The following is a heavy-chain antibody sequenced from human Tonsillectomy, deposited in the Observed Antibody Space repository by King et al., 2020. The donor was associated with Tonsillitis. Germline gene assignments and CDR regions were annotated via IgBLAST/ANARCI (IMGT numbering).Heavy chain of an antibody. CDR1: GYTFTDFY. CDR3: ARVTSSGDFNAFGI. J-gene: IGHJ3*02. D-gene: IGHD3-10*01. V-gene: IGHV1-46*01. Sequence: QLVQSGAEVKKPGASVRVSCKASGYTFTDFYIHWVRQAPGQGLEWMGVISPSGGGSSYAQKFQGRVTMTRDTSTTTVYMEMSRLRSEDTAVYYCARVTSSGDFNAFGIWAQGTMVTVSS. CDR2: ISPSGGGS.